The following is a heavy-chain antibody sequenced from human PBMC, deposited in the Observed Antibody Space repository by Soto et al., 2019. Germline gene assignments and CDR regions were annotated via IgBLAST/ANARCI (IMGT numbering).Heavy chain of an antibody. V-gene: IGHV1-2*02. CDR1: GYPFTDYY. Sequence: GASLKVSCKSSGYPFTDYYIHWVRQAPGQGLEWMGWINPNSGGTNYAQKFQGRVTMTRDTSISTAYMELSRLISDDTAVYYCARGDVRVVASFDPWGQGALVTVSS. D-gene: IGHD2-15*01. J-gene: IGHJ5*02. CDR2: INPNSGGT. CDR3: ARGDVRVVASFDP.